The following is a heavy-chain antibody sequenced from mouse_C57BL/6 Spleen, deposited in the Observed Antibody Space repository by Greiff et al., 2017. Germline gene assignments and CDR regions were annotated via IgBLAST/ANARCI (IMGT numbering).Heavy chain of an antibody. V-gene: IGHV1-54*01. CDR3: ARGRLRLAWFAY. D-gene: IGHD2-4*01. J-gene: IGHJ3*01. CDR1: GYAFTNYL. CDR2: INPGSGGT. Sequence: VKLMESGAELVRPGTSVKVSCKASGYAFTNYLIEWVKQRPGQGLEWIGVINPGSGGTNYNEKFKGKATLTADKSSSTAYMQLSSLTSEDSAVYFCARGRLRLAWFAYWGQGTLVTVSA.